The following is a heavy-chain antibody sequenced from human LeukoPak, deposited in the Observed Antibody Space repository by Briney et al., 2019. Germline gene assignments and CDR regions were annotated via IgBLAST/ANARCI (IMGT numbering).Heavy chain of an antibody. Sequence: HPGGSLRLSCAASGFTFSSYEMNWVRQAPGKGLEWVSYISSSGSTIYYADSVKGQFSISRDNAKNSLYLQMNSLRAEDTAVYYCARDPSELYSSGRFDPWGQGTLVTVSS. CDR1: GFTFSSYE. J-gene: IGHJ5*02. D-gene: IGHD6-19*01. CDR3: ARDPSELYSSGRFDP. V-gene: IGHV3-48*03. CDR2: ISSSGSTI.